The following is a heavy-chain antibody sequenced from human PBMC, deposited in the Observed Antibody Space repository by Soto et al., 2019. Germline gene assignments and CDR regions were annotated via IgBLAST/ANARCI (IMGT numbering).Heavy chain of an antibody. CDR3: ARRGYCSSTSCYPRYYGMDV. Sequence: GESLKISCKGSGYSFTSYWIGWVRQMPGKGLEWMGIIYPGGSDTRYSPSFQGQVTISADKSISTAYLQWSSLKASDTAMYYCARRGYCSSTSCYPRYYGMDVWGQGTTVTVSS. D-gene: IGHD2-2*01. CDR1: GYSFTSYW. V-gene: IGHV5-51*01. J-gene: IGHJ6*02. CDR2: IYPGGSDT.